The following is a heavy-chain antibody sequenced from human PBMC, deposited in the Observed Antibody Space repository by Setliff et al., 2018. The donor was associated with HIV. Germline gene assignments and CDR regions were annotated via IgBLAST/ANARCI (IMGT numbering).Heavy chain of an antibody. CDR1: GYTFTSYD. Sequence: ASVKVSCKASGYTFTSYDINWVRQATGQGLEWMGWMNPNSGNTGYAQKFQGRVTMTRNTSISTAYMELSSLRPEDTGVFYCARVGHSSSYHYYGMDVWGQGTTVTVSS. V-gene: IGHV1-8*02. D-gene: IGHD6-13*01. CDR3: ARVGHSSSYHYYGMDV. CDR2: MNPNSGNT. J-gene: IGHJ6*02.